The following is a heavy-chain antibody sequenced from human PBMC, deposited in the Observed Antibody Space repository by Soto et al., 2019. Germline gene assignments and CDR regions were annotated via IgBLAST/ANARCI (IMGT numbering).Heavy chain of an antibody. J-gene: IGHJ4*02. CDR2: ISGSGGST. V-gene: IGHV3-23*01. CDR1: GFTFSGYA. D-gene: IGHD5-18*01. CDR3: AKDRREKGYSYGNLDY. Sequence: GGSLRLSCAASGFTFSGYAMSWVRQAPGMGLEWVTAISGSGGSTYYVDSVKGWLTISRDNSKNMLYLQMNSLRAEDTAVYYCAKDRREKGYSYGNLDYWGQGTLVTVSS.